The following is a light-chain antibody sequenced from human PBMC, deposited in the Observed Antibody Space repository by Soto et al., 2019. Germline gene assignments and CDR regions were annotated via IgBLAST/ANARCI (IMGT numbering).Light chain of an antibody. CDR1: SSGVGGYDY. Sequence: QSVLTQPASVSGSPGQSITISCTGTSSGVGGYDYVSWYQLHPGKAPKLMIFEVSNRPSGVSYRFSGSKSGNTASLTTSGLQAEDEADYFCSSYSISTAYLFGTGTKVTVL. J-gene: IGLJ1*01. CDR3: SSYSISTAYL. V-gene: IGLV2-14*01. CDR2: EVS.